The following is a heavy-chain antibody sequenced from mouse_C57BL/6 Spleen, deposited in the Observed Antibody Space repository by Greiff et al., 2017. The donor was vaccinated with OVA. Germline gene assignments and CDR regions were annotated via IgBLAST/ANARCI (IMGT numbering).Heavy chain of an antibody. CDR3: ALYYSNYNWYFDV. V-gene: IGHV5-17*01. J-gene: IGHJ1*03. Sequence: EVKLMESGGGLVKPGGSLKLSCAASGFTFSDYGMHWVRQAPEKGLEWVAYISSGSSTIYYADTVKGRFTISRDNAKNTLFLQMTSLRSEDTAMYYCALYYSNYNWYFDVWGTGTTVTVSS. CDR2: ISSGSSTI. D-gene: IGHD2-5*01. CDR1: GFTFSDYG.